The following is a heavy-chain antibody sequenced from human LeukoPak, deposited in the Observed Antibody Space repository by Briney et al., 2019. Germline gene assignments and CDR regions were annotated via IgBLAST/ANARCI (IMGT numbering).Heavy chain of an antibody. CDR3: ARLRQYYYDSSGYNPEDAFDI. D-gene: IGHD3-22*01. V-gene: IGHV4-31*03. CDR1: GGSISSGGYY. J-gene: IGHJ3*02. Sequence: SETLSLTCTVSGGSISSGGYYWSWIRQHPGKGLEWIGYIYYSGSTYYNPSLKSRVTISVDTSKNQFSLKLSSVTAADTAVYYCARLRQYYYDSSGYNPEDAFDIWGQGTMVTVSS. CDR2: IYYSGST.